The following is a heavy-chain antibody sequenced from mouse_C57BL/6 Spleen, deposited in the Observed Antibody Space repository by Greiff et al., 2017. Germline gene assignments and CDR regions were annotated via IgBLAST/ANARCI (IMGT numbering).Heavy chain of an antibody. CDR3: ARRGYYSNYEGYFDV. J-gene: IGHJ1*03. D-gene: IGHD2-5*01. Sequence: VKLQESGAELVKPGASVKISCKASGYAFSSYWMNWVKQRPGKGLEWIGQIYPGDGDTNYNGKFKGKATLTADKSSSTAYMQLSSLTSEDSAVYFCARRGYYSNYEGYFDVWGTGTTVTVSS. CDR2: IYPGDGDT. V-gene: IGHV1-80*01. CDR1: GYAFSSYW.